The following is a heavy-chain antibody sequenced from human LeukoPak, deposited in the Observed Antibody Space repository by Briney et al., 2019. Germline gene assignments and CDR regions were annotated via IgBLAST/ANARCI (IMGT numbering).Heavy chain of an antibody. CDR3: ASQWELPHYFDY. D-gene: IGHD1-26*01. Sequence: GGSLRLSCAASGITFSSYAMSWVRQAPGKGLEWVSAISARGVSTYYADSVKGRFTISRDNSQNTLYLQMNGLRADDTAVYYCASQWELPHYFDYWGQETLVTVSS. CDR2: ISARGVST. J-gene: IGHJ4*02. CDR1: GITFSSYA. V-gene: IGHV3-23*01.